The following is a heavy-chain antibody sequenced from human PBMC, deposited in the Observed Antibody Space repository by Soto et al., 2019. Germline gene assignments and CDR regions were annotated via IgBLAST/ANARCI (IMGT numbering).Heavy chain of an antibody. D-gene: IGHD3-3*02. CDR1: GFSLSGDGVG. CDR3: AHAFGGTTWPNDAFDI. J-gene: IGHJ3*02. Sequence: QITLKESGPTLVKPTQSLTLTCTVSGFSLSGDGVGVGWIRQPPGKALEWLALIYWDDDQRYSPYLKTRLTITKDTSNNRVVLTMTNMDPLDTATYYCAHAFGGTTWPNDAFDIWGQGTVVTVSS. CDR2: IYWDDDQ. V-gene: IGHV2-5*02.